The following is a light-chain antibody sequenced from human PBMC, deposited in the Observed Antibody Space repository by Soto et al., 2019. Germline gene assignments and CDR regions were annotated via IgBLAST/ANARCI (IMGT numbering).Light chain of an antibody. J-gene: IGKJ2*01. CDR3: QQYNSYSYT. CDR2: DAF. Sequence: DIQMTQSPSTLSASVGDRVTITCRASQSISTWLAWYQVKPGKAPNLLIYDAFSLESGVPSRFGGSGSGTEFTLAISSLQPDDVATYYCQQYNSYSYTFGQGTKLEIK. V-gene: IGKV1-5*01. CDR1: QSISTW.